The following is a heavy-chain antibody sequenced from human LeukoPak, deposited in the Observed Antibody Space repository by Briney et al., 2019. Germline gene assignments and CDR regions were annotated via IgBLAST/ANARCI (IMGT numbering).Heavy chain of an antibody. CDR1: GGSISSYY. CDR3: ARWATTVTSASGFDY. D-gene: IGHD4-17*01. J-gene: IGHJ4*02. Sequence: SETLSLTCTVSGGSISSYYWSWIRQPPGKGLEWIGYIYYSGSTNYNPSLKSRVTISVDTSKNQFSLKLSSVTAADTAVYYCARWATTVTSASGFDYWGQGTLVTVSS. V-gene: IGHV4-59*08. CDR2: IYYSGST.